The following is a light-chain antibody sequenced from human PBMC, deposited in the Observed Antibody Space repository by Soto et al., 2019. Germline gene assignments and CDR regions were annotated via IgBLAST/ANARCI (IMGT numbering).Light chain of an antibody. V-gene: IGLV2-14*03. CDR1: SSDVGAYNY. CDR3: SSYTSGSTDVL. Sequence: QSALTQSASVSGSPGQSITISCTGTSSDVGAYNYVSWYQQHPGKAPKLIIYDVSNRPSGVSNRFSGSKSGNTASLTISGLQTEDEADYYCSSYTSGSTDVLFGGGTKLTVL. J-gene: IGLJ2*01. CDR2: DVS.